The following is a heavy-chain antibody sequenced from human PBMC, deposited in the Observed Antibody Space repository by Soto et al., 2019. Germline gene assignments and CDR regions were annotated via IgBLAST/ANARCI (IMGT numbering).Heavy chain of an antibody. D-gene: IGHD5-18*01. J-gene: IGHJ4*02. V-gene: IGHV1-24*01. CDR2: FDPEDGET. Sequence: ASVKVSCKVSGYTLTELSMHWVRQAPGKGLEWMGGFDPEDGETIYAQKFQGRVTMTEDTSTDTAYMELSSLRSEDTAVYYCATGPGYSYGYRWAPAGYFDYWGQGTLVTVSS. CDR1: GYTLTELS. CDR3: ATGPGYSYGYRWAPAGYFDY.